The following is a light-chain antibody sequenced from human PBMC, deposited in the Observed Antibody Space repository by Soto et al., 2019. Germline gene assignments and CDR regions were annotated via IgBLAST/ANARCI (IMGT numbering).Light chain of an antibody. CDR1: QSISSNF. CDR3: QQYKNWPTIT. J-gene: IGKJ5*01. V-gene: IGKV3-20*01. CDR2: GAS. Sequence: EIVLTQSPGTLSLSPGEGATLSRRASQSISSNFLAWYQQKRGQAHRLIIHGASNRATGIPDRFSGSGSGTDFTLTITRLEPEDFAVYYCQQYKNWPTITFGQGTRLEIK.